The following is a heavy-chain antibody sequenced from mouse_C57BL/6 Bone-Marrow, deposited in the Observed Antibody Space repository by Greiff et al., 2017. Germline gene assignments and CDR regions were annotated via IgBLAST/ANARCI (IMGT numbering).Heavy chain of an antibody. V-gene: IGHV5-4*01. CDR3: ARDEEYYYGSPWFAY. D-gene: IGHD1-1*01. Sequence: EVQRVESGGGLVKPGGSLKLSCAASGFTFSSYAMSWVRQTPEKRLEWVATISDGGSYTYYPDNVKGRFTISRDNAKNNLYLQMSHLKSEDTAMYYCARDEEYYYGSPWFAYWGQGTLVTVSA. CDR2: ISDGGSYT. J-gene: IGHJ3*01. CDR1: GFTFSSYA.